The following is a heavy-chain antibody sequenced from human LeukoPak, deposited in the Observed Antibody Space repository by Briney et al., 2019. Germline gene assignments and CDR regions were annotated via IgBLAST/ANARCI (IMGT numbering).Heavy chain of an antibody. V-gene: IGHV3-23*01. Sequence: QFGGSLRLSCAASGFTFSSYAMSWVRQSPGKGLEWVLSISISGGSTYYAASVKGRFTISRDNSKNTLSLQMNSLRAEDTAVYYCAKHVSNYGGIEYWAQGTLVTVSS. D-gene: IGHD4-23*01. J-gene: IGHJ4*02. CDR3: AKHVSNYGGIEY. CDR2: ISISGGST. CDR1: GFTFSSYA.